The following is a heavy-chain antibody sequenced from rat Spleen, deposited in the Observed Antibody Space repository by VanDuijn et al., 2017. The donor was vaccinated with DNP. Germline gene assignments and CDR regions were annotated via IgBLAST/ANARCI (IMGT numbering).Heavy chain of an antibody. J-gene: IGHJ2*01. Sequence: EVQLVESGGDLVQPGRSLKLSCAASGFTFSKYGMAWVRQAPTKGLEWVAALSFDGSSTYYRDSVKGRFTISRDNAKSTLYLQMNSLRSEDTATYYCTREEGYYGFFDYWGQGVMVTVSS. V-gene: IGHV5-29*01. CDR2: LSFDGSST. CDR1: GFTFSKYG. D-gene: IGHD1-7*01. CDR3: TREEGYYGFFDY.